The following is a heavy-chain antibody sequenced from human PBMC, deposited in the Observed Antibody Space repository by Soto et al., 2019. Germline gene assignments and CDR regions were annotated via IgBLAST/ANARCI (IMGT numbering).Heavy chain of an antibody. CDR3: XXXXXXXXLXLYYYYMDV. V-gene: IGHV3-21*01. D-gene: IGHD2-2*01. CDR1: GFTFSSYS. Sequence: EVQLVESGGGLVKPGGSLRLSCAASGFTFSSYSMNWVRQAPGKGLEWVSSISSSSSYIYYADSVKGRFTISRDNAKNSLYLXXXSXXXEXXXXXXXXXXXXXXXLXLYYYYMDVWGKGTTVTVSS. CDR2: ISSSSSYI. J-gene: IGHJ6*03.